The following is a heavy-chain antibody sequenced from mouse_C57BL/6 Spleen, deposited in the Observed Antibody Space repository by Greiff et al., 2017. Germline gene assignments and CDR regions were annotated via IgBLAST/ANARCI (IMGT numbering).Heavy chain of an antibody. CDR3: ARVYDGYSMDY. J-gene: IGHJ4*01. CDR1: GYTFTSYW. CDR2: IDPSDSET. V-gene: IGHV1-52*01. Sequence: VQLQQPGAELVRPGSSVKLSCKASGYTFTSYWMHWVKQRPIQGLEWIGNIDPSDSETHYNQKFKDKATLTVDKSSSTAYMQLSSLTSEDSAVYYCARVYDGYSMDYWGQGTSFTVSS. D-gene: IGHD2-3*01.